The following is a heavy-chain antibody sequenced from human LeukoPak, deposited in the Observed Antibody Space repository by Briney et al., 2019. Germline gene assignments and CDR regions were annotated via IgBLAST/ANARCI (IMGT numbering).Heavy chain of an antibody. CDR3: ASLTPTVTTGGFDY. D-gene: IGHD4-17*01. CDR2: INSDGSST. J-gene: IGHJ4*02. V-gene: IGHV3-74*01. Sequence: SGGSLRLSCAASGFTFSSYWMHWVRQVPGKGLVWVSRINSDGSSTSYADSVKGRFTISRDNSKNTLYLQMNSLRAEDTAVYYCASLTPTVTTGGFDYWGQGTLVTVSS. CDR1: GFTFSSYW.